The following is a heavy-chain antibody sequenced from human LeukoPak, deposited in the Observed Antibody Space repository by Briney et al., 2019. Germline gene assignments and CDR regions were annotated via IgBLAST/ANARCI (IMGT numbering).Heavy chain of an antibody. CDR2: ISWNSGSI. Sequence: HAGRSLRLSCAASGFTFDDYAMHWVRQAPGKGLEWVSGISWNSGSIGYADSVKGRFTISRDNAKNSLYLQMNSLRAEDTALYYCAKDGVALGYCSSTSCPIGYVDVWGKGTTVNVSS. V-gene: IGHV3-9*01. CDR3: AKDGVALGYCSSTSCPIGYVDV. J-gene: IGHJ6*03. CDR1: GFTFDDYA. D-gene: IGHD2-2*01.